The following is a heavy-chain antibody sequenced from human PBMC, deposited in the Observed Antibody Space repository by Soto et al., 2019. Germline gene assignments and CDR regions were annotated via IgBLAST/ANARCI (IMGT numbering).Heavy chain of an antibody. CDR2: IWYDGSNK. D-gene: IGHD3-10*01. CDR1: GFTFSSDG. CDR3: ARDVNHYGSGPDGMDV. J-gene: IGHJ6*02. V-gene: IGHV3-33*01. Sequence: PGGSLRLSCAASGFTFSSDGMHWVRQAPGKGLEWVAVIWYDGSNKYYADSVKGRFTISRDNSKNTVYLQMNSLRAEDTAVYYCARDVNHYGSGPDGMDVWGQGTTVTVSS.